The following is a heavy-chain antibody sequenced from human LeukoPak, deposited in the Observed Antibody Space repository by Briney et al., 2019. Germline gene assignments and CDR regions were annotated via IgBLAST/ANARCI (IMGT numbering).Heavy chain of an antibody. V-gene: IGHV3-15*01. J-gene: IGHJ6*04. D-gene: IGHD3-3*02. Sequence: GGSLRLSCVSSGFTIGTAWMSWVRQAPGKGLEWLSHIKSEGEGATTDYAAPAKGRFAISRDDSKNMIYLQMSSLKIDDTAIYYCIAHFPYFYGFDVWGKGTTVTVSS. CDR1: GFTIGTAW. CDR3: IAHFPYFYGFDV. CDR2: IKSEGEGATT.